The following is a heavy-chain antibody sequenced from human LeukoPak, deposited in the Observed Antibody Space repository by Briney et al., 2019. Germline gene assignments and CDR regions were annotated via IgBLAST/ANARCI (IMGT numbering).Heavy chain of an antibody. J-gene: IGHJ3*02. CDR2: IYYSGST. CDR3: ARAIAARPIRPLGAFDI. Sequence: SETLSLTCTVSGGSISSSSYYWGWIRQPPGKGLEWIGSIYYSGSTNYNPSLKSRVTISVDTSKNQFSLKLSSVTAADTAVYYCARAIAARPIRPLGAFDIWGQGTMVTVSS. V-gene: IGHV4-39*07. CDR1: GGSISSSSYY. D-gene: IGHD6-6*01.